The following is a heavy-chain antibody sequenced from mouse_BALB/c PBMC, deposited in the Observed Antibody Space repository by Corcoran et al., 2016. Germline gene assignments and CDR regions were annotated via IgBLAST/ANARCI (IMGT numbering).Heavy chain of an antibody. J-gene: IGHJ4*01. CDR1: GYTFTNYG. V-gene: IGHV9-3-1*01. Sequence: QIQLVQYGPEQKKPGETVKISCKASGYTFTNYGMNWVKQAPGKGLKWMGWINTYTGEPTYADDFKGRFAFSLETSASTAYLQINNLKNEDTATYFCAREPYAMDYWGQGTSVTVSS. CDR2: INTYTGEP. CDR3: AREPYAMDY.